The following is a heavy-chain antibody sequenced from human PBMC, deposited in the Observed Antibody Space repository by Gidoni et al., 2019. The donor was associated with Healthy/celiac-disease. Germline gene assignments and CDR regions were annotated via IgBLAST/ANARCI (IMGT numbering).Heavy chain of an antibody. CDR1: GGSISSYY. D-gene: IGHD4-17*01. CDR2: IYTSGST. J-gene: IGHJ6*02. V-gene: IGHV4-4*07. CDR3: ATEPPDNDYGDYGLGNYGMDV. Sequence: QVQLQESGPGLVKPSENLSLTCTVSGGSISSYYWSWIRQPAGKGLEWIGRIYTSGSTNYNPSLKSRVTMSVDTSKNQFSLKLSSVTAADTAVYYCATEPPDNDYGDYGLGNYGMDVWGQGTTVTVSS.